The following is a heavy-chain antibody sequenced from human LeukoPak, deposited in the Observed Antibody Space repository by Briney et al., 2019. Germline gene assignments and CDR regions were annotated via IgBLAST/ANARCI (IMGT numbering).Heavy chain of an antibody. Sequence: GGSLRLSCAASGFTFSSYAMSWVRQAPGKGLEWVSAISGSGTNTYYADSVKGRFTISRDNSKNSLYLQMNSLRVEDTALYYCAKDSGSSSGYESWFDPWGQGTLVTVSS. J-gene: IGHJ5*02. D-gene: IGHD5-12*01. V-gene: IGHV3-23*01. CDR1: GFTFSSYA. CDR3: AKDSGSSSGYESWFDP. CDR2: ISGSGTNT.